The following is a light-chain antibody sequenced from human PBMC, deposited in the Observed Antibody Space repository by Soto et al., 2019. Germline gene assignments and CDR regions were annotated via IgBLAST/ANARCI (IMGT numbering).Light chain of an antibody. CDR1: QSVSSSY. CDR2: GAS. CDR3: QQYGCSPPYT. Sequence: EIVLTQSPGTLSLSPGERATLSCRASQSVSSSYLAWYQQKPGQALRLLIYGASSRATGIPDRLSGSGSGTDFTLTISRLEPEDFAVYYCQQYGCSPPYTFGQGPKLEIK. V-gene: IGKV3-20*01. J-gene: IGKJ2*01.